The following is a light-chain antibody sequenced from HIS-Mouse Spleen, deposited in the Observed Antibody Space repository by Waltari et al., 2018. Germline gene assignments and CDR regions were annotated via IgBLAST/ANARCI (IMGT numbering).Light chain of an antibody. CDR3: SSYTSSSTLV. V-gene: IGLV2-14*01. J-gene: IGLJ1*01. Sequence: QSALTQPASVSGSPGQSITISCTGTSSDVVGSTYVSWYQQHPGKAPKLMIYEVSNRPSGVSNRFSGSKSGNTASLTISGLQAEDEADYYCSSYTSSSTLVFGTGTKVTVL. CDR1: SSDVVGSTY. CDR2: EVS.